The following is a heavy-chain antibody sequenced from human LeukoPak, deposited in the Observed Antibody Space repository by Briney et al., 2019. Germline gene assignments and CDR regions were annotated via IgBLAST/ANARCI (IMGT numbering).Heavy chain of an antibody. CDR2: ISGSGGRT. Sequence: GGSLTLSCAASGFSFSSYAMTWVRKPPGTGLELVSTISGSGGRTYYADSVKGRFTISRDDSKNTLYVQMDSLRAEDTAVYYCAKRGYTYGGHFDYWGQGALVTVSS. CDR3: AKRGYTYGGHFDY. D-gene: IGHD5-18*01. CDR1: GFSFSSYA. V-gene: IGHV3-23*01. J-gene: IGHJ4*02.